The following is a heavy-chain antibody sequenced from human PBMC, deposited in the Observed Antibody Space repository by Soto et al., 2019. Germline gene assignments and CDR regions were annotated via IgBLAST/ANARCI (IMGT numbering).Heavy chain of an antibody. CDR3: ARLGILTGYYPYWYFDL. CDR1: GGSFSGYY. D-gene: IGHD3-9*01. Sequence: QVQLQQWGAGLLKPSETLSLTCAVYGGSFSGYYWSWIRQPPGKGLEWIGEINHSGSTNYNPSLKSRVTISVXXSXHXXPLTLSSVTAADTAVYYCARLGILTGYYPYWYFDLWGRGTLVTVSS. CDR2: INHSGST. V-gene: IGHV4-34*01. J-gene: IGHJ2*01.